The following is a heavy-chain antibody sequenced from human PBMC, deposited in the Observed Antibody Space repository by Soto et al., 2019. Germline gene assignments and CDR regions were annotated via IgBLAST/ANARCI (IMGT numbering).Heavy chain of an antibody. CDR2: IVVGSGNT. D-gene: IGHD3-22*01. V-gene: IGHV1-58*01. CDR1: GFTFTSSA. CDR3: AALDSSGYYYEAFDI. J-gene: IGHJ3*02. Sequence: GASVKVSCKASGFTFTSSAVQWVRQARGQRLEWIGWIVVGSGNTNYAQKFQERVTITRDMSTSTAYTELSSLRSEDTAVYYCAALDSSGYYYEAFDIWGQGTTVTVSS.